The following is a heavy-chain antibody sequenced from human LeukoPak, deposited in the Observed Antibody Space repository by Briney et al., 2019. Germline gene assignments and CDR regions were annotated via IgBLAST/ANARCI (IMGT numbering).Heavy chain of an antibody. CDR1: GFTFSNYW. D-gene: IGHD3-10*01. CDR2: ISSSSSYI. CDR3: AGLWFGESSGDY. J-gene: IGHJ4*02. V-gene: IGHV3-21*01. Sequence: PGGSLRLSCAASGFTFSNYWMSWVRQAPGKGLEWVSSISSSSSYIYYADSVKGRFTISRDNAKNSLYLQMNSLRAEDTAVYYCAGLWFGESSGDYWGQGTLVTVSS.